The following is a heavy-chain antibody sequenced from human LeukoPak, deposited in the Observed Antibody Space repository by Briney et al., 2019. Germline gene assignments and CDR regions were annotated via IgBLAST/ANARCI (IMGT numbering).Heavy chain of an antibody. Sequence: SQTLSLTCTVSGGSISSADYYWSWIRRHPGRGLEWIGYIYYSGNTYYNPSLKSRVTISVDTSKNQFSLKLSSVTAADTAVYYCARGFYVWGSYRQGRYNWFDPWGQGTLVTVSS. D-gene: IGHD3-16*02. CDR3: ARGFYVWGSYRQGRYNWFDP. CDR2: IYYSGNT. J-gene: IGHJ5*02. V-gene: IGHV4-31*02. CDR1: GGSISSADYY.